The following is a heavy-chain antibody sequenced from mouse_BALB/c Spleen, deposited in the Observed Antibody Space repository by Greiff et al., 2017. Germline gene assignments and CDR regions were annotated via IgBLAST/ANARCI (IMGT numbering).Heavy chain of an antibody. D-gene: IGHD2-14*01. CDR1: GYTFTDYE. CDR2: IDPETGGT. J-gene: IGHJ3*01. Sequence: QVQLQQSGAELVRPGASVTLSCKASGYTFTDYEMHWVKQTPVHGLEWIGAIDPETGGTAYNQKFKGKATLTADKSSSTAYMELRSLTSEDSAVYYCTRQGYSPYWGQGTLVTVSA. CDR3: TRQGYSPY. V-gene: IGHV1-15*01.